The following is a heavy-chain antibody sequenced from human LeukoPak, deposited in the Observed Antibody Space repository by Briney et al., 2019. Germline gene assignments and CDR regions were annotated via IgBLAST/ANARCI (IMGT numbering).Heavy chain of an antibody. CDR3: TKLAVASADS. CDR1: GFSFSSYE. Sequence: GGSLRLSRAASGFSFSSYEMNWVRQAPGKGLEWVSNISPSGSTKYYADSVKGRFTISRDNAKNSLYLQMNSLRAEDTGVYYCTKLAVASADSWGQGTLVTVSS. J-gene: IGHJ4*02. CDR2: ISPSGSTK. V-gene: IGHV3-48*03. D-gene: IGHD6-19*01.